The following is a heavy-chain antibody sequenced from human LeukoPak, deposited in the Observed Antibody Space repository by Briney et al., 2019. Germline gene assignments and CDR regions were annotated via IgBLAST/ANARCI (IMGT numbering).Heavy chain of an antibody. D-gene: IGHD3-16*01. V-gene: IGHV3-23*01. Sequence: GGSLRLSCAASGFTFSSYAMSWVRQAPGKGLEWVSAISGSGGSTYYADSVKGRFTISRDNSKNTLYLQMNSLRAEDTAVYYCAKDYYVLRLGEFHSVSPFDYWGQGILVTVSS. CDR1: GFTFSSYA. CDR2: ISGSGGST. J-gene: IGHJ4*02. CDR3: AKDYYVLRLGEFHSVSPFDY.